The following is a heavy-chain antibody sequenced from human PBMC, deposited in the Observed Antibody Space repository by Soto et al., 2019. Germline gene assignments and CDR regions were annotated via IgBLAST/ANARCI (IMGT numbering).Heavy chain of an antibody. V-gene: IGHV4-59*02. Sequence: SFTCTVTSFSVLRDCRRWVGQPPVKGLEWIGYMYYGGRTNYNPSLKSRVTISVDTSKMQVSLKLSSVTAADTALYYCARDSSGYYQLPTVSAPWGKRTLVIVSS. D-gene: IGHD3-22*01. CDR2: MYYGGRT. J-gene: IGHJ1*01. CDR1: SFSVLRDC. CDR3: ARDSSGYYQLPTVSAP.